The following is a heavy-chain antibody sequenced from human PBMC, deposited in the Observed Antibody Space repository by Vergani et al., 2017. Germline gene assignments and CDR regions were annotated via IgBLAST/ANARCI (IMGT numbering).Heavy chain of an antibody. CDR2: ISGSGVSA. CDR3: AKQYVVSANYLFDY. D-gene: IGHD1-7*01. CDR1: EFTFSNYA. J-gene: IGHJ4*02. V-gene: IGHV3-23*01. Sequence: EVQLLESGGGLEQPGGSLRLTCAASEFTFSNYAMNWVRQAPGKGLEWVSGISGSGVSAYYTDSVKGRFTISRDNSKNMLFLQMNNLRTDDTAIYYCAKQYVVSANYLFDYWCQGTLVTVSS.